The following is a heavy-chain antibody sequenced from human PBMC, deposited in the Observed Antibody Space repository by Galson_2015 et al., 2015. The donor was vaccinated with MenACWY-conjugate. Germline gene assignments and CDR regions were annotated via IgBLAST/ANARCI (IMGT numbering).Heavy chain of an antibody. CDR3: TRDRGGQQPYLNDY. J-gene: IGHJ4*02. CDR1: GFTFSSYS. CDR2: ISSSSSTI. Sequence: SLRLSCAASGFTFSSYSMNWVRQAPGKGLEWVSYISSSSSTIYYADSVKGRFTISRENAKNSLYLQMNSLRDEDTAVDYCTRDRGGQQPYLNDYWGQGTLVTVSS. V-gene: IGHV3-48*02. D-gene: IGHD6-13*01.